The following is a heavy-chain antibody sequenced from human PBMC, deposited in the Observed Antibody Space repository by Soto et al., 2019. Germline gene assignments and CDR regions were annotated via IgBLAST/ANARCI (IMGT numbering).Heavy chain of an antibody. V-gene: IGHV4-34*01. J-gene: IGHJ6*03. CDR3: ARGMVRGAHYYYYYMAV. CDR2: INHSGST. CDR1: GGAFSGYY. Sequence: LSLTCAVYGGAFSGYYWSWIRQPPGKGLEWIGEINHSGSTNYNPSLKSRVTISVDTSKNQFSLKLSSVTAADTAVYYCARGMVRGAHYYYYYMAVWGKGTTVTVSS. D-gene: IGHD3-10*01.